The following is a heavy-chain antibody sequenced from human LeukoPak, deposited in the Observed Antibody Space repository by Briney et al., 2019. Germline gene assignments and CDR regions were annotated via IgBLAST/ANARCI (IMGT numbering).Heavy chain of an antibody. Sequence: GGSLRLSCAASGSTFSSYSMNWVRQAPGKGLEWVSSISSSSSYIHYADSVKGRFTISRDNAKNSLYLQMNSLRAEDTAVYYCARGPYQLLPFDYWGQGTLVTVST. V-gene: IGHV3-21*01. CDR3: ARGPYQLLPFDY. CDR2: ISSSSSYI. D-gene: IGHD2-2*01. CDR1: GSTFSSYS. J-gene: IGHJ4*02.